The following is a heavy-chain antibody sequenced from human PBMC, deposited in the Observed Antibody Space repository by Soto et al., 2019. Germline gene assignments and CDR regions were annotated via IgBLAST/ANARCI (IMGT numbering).Heavy chain of an antibody. CDR3: ARDFLESFDP. CDR1: GFTFSSSG. J-gene: IGHJ5*02. V-gene: IGHV3-33*01. CDR2: IWYDGSNK. Sequence: QVQLVESGGGVVQPGRSLRLSCAASGFTFSSSGMHWVRQAPGKGLEWVAVIWYDGSNKYYADSVKGRFTISRDNSKNTLYLQMNSLRAEDTAVYYCARDFLESFDPWGQGTLVTVSS. D-gene: IGHD3-3*01.